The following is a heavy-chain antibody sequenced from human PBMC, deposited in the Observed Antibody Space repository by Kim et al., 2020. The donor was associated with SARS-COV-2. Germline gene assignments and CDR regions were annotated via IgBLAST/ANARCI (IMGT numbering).Heavy chain of an antibody. D-gene: IGHD5-12*01. CDR2: IIPIFGTA. V-gene: IGHV1-69*13. CDR1: GGTFSSYA. CDR3: ARGVATYDYGMDV. J-gene: IGHJ6*02. Sequence: SVKVSCKASGGTFSSYAISWVRQAPGQGLEWMGGIIPIFGTANYAQKFQGRVTITADESTSTAYMELRSLRSEDTAVYYCARGVATYDYGMDVWGQGTTVTVSS.